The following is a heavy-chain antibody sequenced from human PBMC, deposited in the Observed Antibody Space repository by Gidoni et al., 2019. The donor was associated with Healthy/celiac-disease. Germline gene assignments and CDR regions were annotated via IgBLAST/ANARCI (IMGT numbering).Heavy chain of an antibody. CDR3: AKGIVVVAATPVDY. CDR1: GFPFSSYA. J-gene: IGHJ4*02. Sequence: EVQLLESGGGLVQPGGSQRASRAASGFPFSSYAMSWVRQAPGQGLEWVSAISGSGGSTYYADSVKGRFTISRDNSKNTLYLQMNSLRAEDTAVYYCAKGIVVVAATPVDYWGQGTLVTVSS. D-gene: IGHD2-15*01. CDR2: ISGSGGST. V-gene: IGHV3-23*01.